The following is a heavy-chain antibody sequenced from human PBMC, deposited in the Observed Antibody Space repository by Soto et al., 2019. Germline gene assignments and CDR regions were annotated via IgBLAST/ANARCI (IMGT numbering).Heavy chain of an antibody. J-gene: IGHJ4*02. D-gene: IGHD4-17*01. CDR2: TSYDGTKN. Sequence: QVHLVESGGGVVQPGKSLRLSCAASGFTFSRSPMHWVRQAPGKGLEWVAPTSYDGTKNCYADSVTGRVSISRDNSTNTLYLQMNSLRVEDTALYYCAEGCTYGDRAFDSWGKGTRVTVSS. V-gene: IGHV3-30*18. CDR1: GFTFSRSP. CDR3: AEGCTYGDRAFDS.